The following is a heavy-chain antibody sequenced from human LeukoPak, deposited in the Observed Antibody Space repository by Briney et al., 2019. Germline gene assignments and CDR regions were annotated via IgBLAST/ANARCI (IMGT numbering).Heavy chain of an antibody. J-gene: IGHJ4*02. CDR3: ARVHHNLWLSIDY. CDR1: GFTVSSNY. V-gene: IGHV3-53*04. D-gene: IGHD5-18*01. Sequence: GGSLRLSCAASGFTVSSNYMSWVRQAPGKGLEWVSVIYSGGSTYYADSVKGQFTISRHNSKNTLYLQMNSLRAEDTAVYYCARVHHNLWLSIDYWGQGTLVTVSS. CDR2: IYSGGST.